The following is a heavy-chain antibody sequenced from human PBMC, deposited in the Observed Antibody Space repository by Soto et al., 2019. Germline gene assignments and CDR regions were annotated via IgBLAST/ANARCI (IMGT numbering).Heavy chain of an antibody. CDR3: AKDLLGPGRAYGMDV. D-gene: IGHD7-27*01. J-gene: IGHJ6*02. Sequence: QVQLVESGGGVVQPGRSLRLSCAASGFTFSSYGMHWVRQAPGKGLEWVADISYDGSNKNYVDSAKGRFTISRDNSKNTLYLQMNSLRAEDTAVYYCAKDLLGPGRAYGMDVWGQGTTVTVSS. CDR1: GFTFSSYG. V-gene: IGHV3-30*18. CDR2: ISYDGSNK.